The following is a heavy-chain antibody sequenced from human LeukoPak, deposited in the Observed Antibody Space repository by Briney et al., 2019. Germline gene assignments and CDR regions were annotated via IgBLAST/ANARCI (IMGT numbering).Heavy chain of an antibody. J-gene: IGHJ4*02. CDR1: GDTFSNYA. D-gene: IGHD3-10*01. CDR3: ARAHFSAYNGSE. CDR2: ILPIIGAT. V-gene: IGHV1-69*13. Sequence: SVKVSCKASGDTFSNYAINWVRQAPGQGLEWVGGILPIIGATKNAQKLQGRGTITADESTSTVYMDLTSLRSEGTAIYYCARAHFSAYNGSEWGQGTLVTVSS.